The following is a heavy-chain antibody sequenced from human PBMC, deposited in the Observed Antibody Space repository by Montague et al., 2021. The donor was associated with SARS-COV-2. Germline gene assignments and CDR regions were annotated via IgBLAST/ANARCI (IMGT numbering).Heavy chain of an antibody. D-gene: IGHD6-19*01. CDR3: ARKTYTSGWFQQFDH. J-gene: IGHJ4*02. CDR2: IYYSGTT. Sequence: SETLSLTCTVSGGSISSSNYYWGWIRQPPGKGLEWIGSIYYSGTTYYNPSLQSRVTISVDTAKKQFSLKLSSVTAADTAVYYCARKTYTSGWFQQFDHWGQGTLVTVSS. CDR1: GGSISSSNYY. V-gene: IGHV4-39*01.